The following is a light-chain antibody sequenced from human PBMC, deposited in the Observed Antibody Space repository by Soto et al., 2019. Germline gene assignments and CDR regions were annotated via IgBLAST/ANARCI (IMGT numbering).Light chain of an antibody. V-gene: IGLV2-11*01. CDR1: SIDVGDSDF. Sequence: QSVLTQPRSVSGSPGQSVTISCTGTSIDVGDSDFVSWYQQHPGKAPKLMIYVVTKRPSGVPDRFSGSKSGNTASLTISGLQDEDEADYYCSSFAATHTYIFGTGTKLTV. J-gene: IGLJ1*01. CDR2: VVT. CDR3: SSFAATHTYI.